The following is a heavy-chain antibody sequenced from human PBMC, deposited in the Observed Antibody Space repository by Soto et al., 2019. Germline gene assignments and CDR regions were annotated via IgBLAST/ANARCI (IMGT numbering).Heavy chain of an antibody. D-gene: IGHD5-12*01. J-gene: IGHJ6*02. V-gene: IGHV1-69*12. CDR2: IIPIFGTA. CDR3: AREGYPQVGYYYGMDV. Sequence: QVQLVQSGAEVKKPGSSVKVSCTASGGTFSSYAISWVRQAPGQGLEWMGGIIPIFGTANYAQKFQGRVTITADESTSTAYMELSSLRSEDTAVYYCAREGYPQVGYYYGMDVWGQGTTVTVSS. CDR1: GGTFSSYA.